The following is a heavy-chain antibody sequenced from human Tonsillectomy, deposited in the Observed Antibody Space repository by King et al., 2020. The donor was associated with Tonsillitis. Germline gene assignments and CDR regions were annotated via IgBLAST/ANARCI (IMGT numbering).Heavy chain of an antibody. V-gene: IGHV3-21*01. D-gene: IGHD3-10*01. Sequence: VQLVESGGGLVKPGGSLRLSCAASGFTFSSYSMNWVRQAPGKGLEWVSYISSGSSYTYNADSVKGRFTISRDNAKSSLYLQMNSLRAEDTAVYYCARGISMIRGYMDVWGKGTTVTVSS. J-gene: IGHJ6*04. CDR1: GFTFSSYS. CDR3: ARGISMIRGYMDV. CDR2: ISSGSSYT.